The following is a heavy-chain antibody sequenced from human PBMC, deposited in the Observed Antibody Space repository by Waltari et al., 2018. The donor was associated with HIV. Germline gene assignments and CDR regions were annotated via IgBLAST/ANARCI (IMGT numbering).Heavy chain of an antibody. Sequence: QVQLVQSGAEVEKPGASVKVSCKASGYTFTSYEINWVRQATGQGLEWMGWMNPDSDNTGYSQKFQGRVTMTRNTSISTAYMELTSLTSEDTAVYYCARGLRFGGYSYSYLIDYWGQGTLVTVSS. V-gene: IGHV1-8*01. D-gene: IGHD5-12*01. J-gene: IGHJ4*02. CDR2: MNPDSDNT. CDR1: GYTFTSYE. CDR3: ARGLRFGGYSYSYLIDY.